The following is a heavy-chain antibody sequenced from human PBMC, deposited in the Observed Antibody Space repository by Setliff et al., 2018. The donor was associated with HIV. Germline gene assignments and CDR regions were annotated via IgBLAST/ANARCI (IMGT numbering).Heavy chain of an antibody. V-gene: IGHV5-51*01. CDR1: GYYFTNYW. CDR3: ARASDPSHRMPPTYHYYYMDV. J-gene: IGHJ6*03. Sequence: GESLKISCKASGYYFTNYWIGWVRQMPGKGLEWMGIIYPGDSDTRYNPSFQGQVTISADKSISAAYLQWSSLKASDTAVYYCARASDPSHRMPPTYHYYYMDVWGKGTTVTVSS. D-gene: IGHD2-2*01. CDR2: IYPGDSDT.